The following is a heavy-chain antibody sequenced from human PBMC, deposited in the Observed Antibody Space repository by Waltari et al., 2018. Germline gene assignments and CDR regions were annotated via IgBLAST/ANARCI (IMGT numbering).Heavy chain of an antibody. V-gene: IGHV4-30-4*08. D-gene: IGHD6-13*01. Sequence: QVQLQESGPGLVKPSQPLSLTCTVSGGSISSGAYYWSWIRQPPGKGLEWLGYTYFRGSTSFRPSLKTRSTVSVDTSKNQFSRKLSSWTAADPPVYYCAMDPSRSWRTEGYYFDYFGQGTLVTVSS. J-gene: IGHJ4*02. CDR2: TYFRGST. CDR1: GGSISSGAYY. CDR3: AMDPSRSWRTEGYYFDY.